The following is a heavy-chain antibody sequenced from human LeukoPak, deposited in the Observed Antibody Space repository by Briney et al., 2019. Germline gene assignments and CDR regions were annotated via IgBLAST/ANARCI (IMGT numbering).Heavy chain of an antibody. D-gene: IGHD1-26*01. J-gene: IGHJ4*02. CDR3: TSRPKVGATPDYFDY. CDR1: GFTFSSYW. V-gene: IGHV3-7*01. CDR2: IKQDGSEK. Sequence: GGSLRLPCAASGFTFSSYWMSWVRQAPGKGLEWVANIKQDGSEKYYVDSVKGRFTISRDNAKNSLYLQMNSLRAEDTAVYYCTSRPKVGATPDYFDYWGQGTLVTVSS.